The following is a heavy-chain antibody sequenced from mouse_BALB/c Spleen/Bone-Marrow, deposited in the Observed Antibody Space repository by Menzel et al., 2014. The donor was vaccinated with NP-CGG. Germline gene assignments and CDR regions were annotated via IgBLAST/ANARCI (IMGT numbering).Heavy chain of an antibody. CDR2: ISNLAYSI. CDR1: GFTFXDYG. Sequence: EVMLVESGGGLVQPGGSRKLSCAASGFTFXDYGMAWVRQAPGKGPEWVAFISNLAYSIYYADTVTGRFTISRENAKNTLYLEMSSLRSEDTAMYYCARFITTVVVDAMDYWGQGTSVTVSS. V-gene: IGHV5-15*02. CDR3: ARFITTVVVDAMDY. D-gene: IGHD1-1*01. J-gene: IGHJ4*01.